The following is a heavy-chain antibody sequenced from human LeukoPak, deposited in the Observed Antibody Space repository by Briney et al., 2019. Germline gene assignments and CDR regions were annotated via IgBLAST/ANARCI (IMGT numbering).Heavy chain of an antibody. Sequence: GGSLRLSCAASGFTFSRYSMNWVRQAPGKGLEWVSSMSIISGIKYYADSVKGRFTISRDNGENSLYLQMNSLRVEDTAVYYCAREFEYRSSGAGYWGQGTLVTVSS. CDR1: GFTFSRYS. V-gene: IGHV3-21*01. CDR2: MSIISGIK. CDR3: AREFEYRSSGAGY. J-gene: IGHJ4*02. D-gene: IGHD6-6*01.